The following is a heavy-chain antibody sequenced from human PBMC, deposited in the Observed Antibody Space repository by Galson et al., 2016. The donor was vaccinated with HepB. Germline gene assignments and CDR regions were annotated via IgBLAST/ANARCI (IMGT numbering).Heavy chain of an antibody. V-gene: IGHV4-31*03. CDR2: IYYSGST. CDR1: GGSINSGGYY. CDR3: ATASERYGSGYMDV. D-gene: IGHD3-10*01. Sequence: TLSLTCTVSGGSINSGGYYWSWIRQHPGKGLEWIGNIYYSGSTYYNPSLKSRLTISVDTSKNQFSLKLSSVTAADTAVYYCATASERYGSGYMDVWGKGTTVTVSS. J-gene: IGHJ6*03.